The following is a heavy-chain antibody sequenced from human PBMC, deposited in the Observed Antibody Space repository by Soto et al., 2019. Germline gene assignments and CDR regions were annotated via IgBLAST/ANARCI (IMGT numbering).Heavy chain of an antibody. CDR1: GFTFSSSA. CDR2: ITQSGDST. Sequence: RGSLRLSCSYSGFTFSSSAMILVRHAPGKGLDWVSPITQSGDSTSYSDSVKGPFTIFRANSRNTLYLQMSGHRAEDTALYYCEKSNYTVW. V-gene: IGHV3-23*01. CDR3: EKSNYTV. J-gene: IGHJ6*01. D-gene: IGHD3-3*01.